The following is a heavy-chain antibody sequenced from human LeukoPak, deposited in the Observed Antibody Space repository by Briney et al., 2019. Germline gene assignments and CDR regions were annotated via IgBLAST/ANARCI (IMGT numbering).Heavy chain of an antibody. CDR1: GYTLTELS. V-gene: IGHV1-24*01. D-gene: IGHD6-13*01. Sequence: ASVKVSCKVSGYTLTELSMHWVRQAPGKGLEWMGGFDPEDGETIYAQKFQGRVTMTEDTSTDTAYMELSSLRSEDTAVYYCATDLLFVRSGSSWYYWGQGTLATVSS. CDR2: FDPEDGET. J-gene: IGHJ4*02. CDR3: ATDLLFVRSGSSWYY.